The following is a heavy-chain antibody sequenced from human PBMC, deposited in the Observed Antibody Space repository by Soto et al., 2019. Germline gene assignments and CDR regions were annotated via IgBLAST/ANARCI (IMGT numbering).Heavy chain of an antibody. J-gene: IGHJ5*02. D-gene: IGHD2-21*02. CDR2: IYYSGST. CDR1: GGSISSSSYY. Sequence: PSETLSLTCTVSGGSISSSSYYWGWIRQPPGKGLEWIGSIYYSGSTYYNPSLKSRVTISVDTSKNQFSLKLSSVTAADTAVYYCARSHCGGDCPHNWFDPWGQGTLVTVSS. V-gene: IGHV4-39*07. CDR3: ARSHCGGDCPHNWFDP.